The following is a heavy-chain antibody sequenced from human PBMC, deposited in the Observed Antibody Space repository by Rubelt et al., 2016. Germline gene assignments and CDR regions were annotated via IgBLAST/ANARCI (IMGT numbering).Heavy chain of an antibody. J-gene: IGHJ4*02. V-gene: IGHV3-21*01. D-gene: IGHD3-22*01. CDR2: ISTSSSYI. Sequence: VSSISTSSSYIYYADSVKGRFTISRDNAKNSLYLQMNSLRAEDTAVYFCARGDLAAPSPHYTSARQPFDSWGQGTLIIVSS. CDR3: ARGDLAAPSPHYTSARQPFDS.